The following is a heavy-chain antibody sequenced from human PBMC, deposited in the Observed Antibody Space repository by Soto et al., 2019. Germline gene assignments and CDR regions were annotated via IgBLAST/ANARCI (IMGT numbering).Heavy chain of an antibody. CDR3: ARTYYYDSSGYYWQYFDY. D-gene: IGHD3-22*01. J-gene: IGHJ4*02. CDR1: GGTFSSYT. V-gene: IGHV1-69*02. Sequence: QVQLVQSGAEVKKPGSSVKVSCKASGGTFSSYTISWVRQAPGQGLEWMGRIIPILGIANYAQKFQGRVTITADKSTSTAYMELSSLRSEDTAVYYCARTYYYDSSGYYWQYFDYWGQGTLVTVSS. CDR2: IIPILGIA.